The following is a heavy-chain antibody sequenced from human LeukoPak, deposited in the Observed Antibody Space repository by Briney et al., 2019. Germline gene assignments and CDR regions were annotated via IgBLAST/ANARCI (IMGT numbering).Heavy chain of an antibody. CDR2: IWNDGSNK. CDR3: ARASGSFDY. CDR1: GFTFSIYG. V-gene: IGHV3-33*01. D-gene: IGHD1-26*01. J-gene: IGHJ4*02. Sequence: PGRSLRLSCAASGFTFSIYGMHWVRQSPGKGPEWLAVIWNDGSNKYYADSVRGRFTISRDNSKSTLFLQINSLRIEDTAVYYCARASGSFDYWGQGTLVTVSS.